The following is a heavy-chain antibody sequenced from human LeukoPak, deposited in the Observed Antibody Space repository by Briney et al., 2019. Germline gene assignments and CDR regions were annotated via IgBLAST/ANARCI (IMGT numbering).Heavy chain of an antibody. CDR3: ARGAVSRDCSGGSCYHFDI. V-gene: IGHV1-18*01. CDR1: GYTFTSYG. CDR2: ISAYNGNT. D-gene: IGHD2-15*01. J-gene: IGHJ3*02. Sequence: PGASVKVSCKASGYTFTSYGISWVRQAPGQGLEWMGWISAYNGNTNYAQKLQGRVTMTTDTSTSTAYMELRSLRSDDTAVYYCARGAVSRDCSGGSCYHFDIWGQGTMVTVSS.